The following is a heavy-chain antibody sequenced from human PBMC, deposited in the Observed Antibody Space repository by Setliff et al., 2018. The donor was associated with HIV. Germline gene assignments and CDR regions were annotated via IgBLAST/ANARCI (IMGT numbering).Heavy chain of an antibody. CDR3: ATYADRESNRFDP. V-gene: IGHV4-61*02. D-gene: IGHD3-10*01. Sequence: TLSLTCTVSGGSISSGGYYWSWIRQPAGKGLEWIGRIYTSGSTKYNPSLKSRLTISVDTSKNQFSLKLTSVTAADTAVYYCATYADRESNRFDPWGQGILVTVSS. J-gene: IGHJ5*02. CDR2: IYTSGST. CDR1: GGSISSGGYY.